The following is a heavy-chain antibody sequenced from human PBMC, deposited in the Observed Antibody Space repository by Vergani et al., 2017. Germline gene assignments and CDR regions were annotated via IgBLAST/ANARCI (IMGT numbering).Heavy chain of an antibody. Sequence: QVQLQESGPGLVKPSQTLSLTCTVSGGSISSGDYYWSWIRQPPGKGLEWIGYIYYSGSTYYNPSLKSRVTISVDTSKNQFSLKLSSVTDADTAVYYWARYAPFVPAASFDYWGQGTLVTVSS. D-gene: IGHD2-2*01. CDR3: ARYAPFVPAASFDY. J-gene: IGHJ4*02. V-gene: IGHV4-30-4*01. CDR2: IYYSGST. CDR1: GGSISSGDYY.